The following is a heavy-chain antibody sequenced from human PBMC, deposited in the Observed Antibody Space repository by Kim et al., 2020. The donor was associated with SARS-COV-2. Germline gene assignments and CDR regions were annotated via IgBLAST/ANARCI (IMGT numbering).Heavy chain of an antibody. D-gene: IGHD3-3*01. Sequence: GGSLRLSCAASGFTFSSYAMHWVRQAPGKGLEWVAVISYDGSNKYYADSVKGRFTISRDNSKNTLYLQMNSLRAEDTAVYYCARAYYDFWSGYRVGEHATYYYGMDVWGQGTTVTVSS. J-gene: IGHJ6*02. V-gene: IGHV3-30-3*01. CDR2: ISYDGSNK. CDR1: GFTFSSYA. CDR3: ARAYYDFWSGYRVGEHATYYYGMDV.